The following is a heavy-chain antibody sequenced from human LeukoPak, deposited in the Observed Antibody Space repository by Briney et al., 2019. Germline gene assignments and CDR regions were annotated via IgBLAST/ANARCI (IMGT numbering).Heavy chain of an antibody. J-gene: IGHJ4*02. CDR3: ATPADTTLDY. CDR1: GFTFSIYS. CDR2: ISGSSNTI. D-gene: IGHD5-18*01. V-gene: IGHV3-48*01. Sequence: SGGSLRLSCAASGFTFSIYSMNWVRQAPGKGLEWVSYISGSSNTIYYADPVKGRSTISRDNAKNSLYLQMNSLRAEDTALYYCATPADTTLDYWGQGTLVTVSS.